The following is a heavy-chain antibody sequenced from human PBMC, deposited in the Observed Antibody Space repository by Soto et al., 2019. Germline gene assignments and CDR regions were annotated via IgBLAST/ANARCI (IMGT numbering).Heavy chain of an antibody. Sequence: QVQLQESGPGLVKPSQTLSLTCTVSGDSISDSAYYWSWIRQRPGKGLEWIGYIYYYSGTTYYHPSFTTRVTISLDTSANHFSLNLSSVTAADTAVYYCARMSRRWWCPDNWGQGTLVTVSS. V-gene: IGHV4-31*03. CDR2: IYYYSGTT. CDR1: GDSISDSAYY. D-gene: IGHD2-21*01. J-gene: IGHJ4*02. CDR3: ARMSRRWWCPDN.